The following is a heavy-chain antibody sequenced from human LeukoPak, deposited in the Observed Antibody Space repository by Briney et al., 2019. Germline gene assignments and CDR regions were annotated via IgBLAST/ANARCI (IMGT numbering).Heavy chain of an antibody. CDR1: GFTFSSYA. V-gene: IGHV3-23*01. CDR2: ISGSGGST. CDR3: AAYSSGWYYFDY. D-gene: IGHD6-19*01. Sequence: GGSLRLSCAASGFTFSSYAMSWVRQAPGNGLEWVSAISGSGGSTYYADSVKGRFTISRDNSKNTLYLQMNSLRAEDTAVYYCAAYSSGWYYFDYWGQGTLVTVSS. J-gene: IGHJ4*02.